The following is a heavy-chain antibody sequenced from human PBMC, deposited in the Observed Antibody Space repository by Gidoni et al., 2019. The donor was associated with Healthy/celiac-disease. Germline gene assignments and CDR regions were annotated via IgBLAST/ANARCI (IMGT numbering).Heavy chain of an antibody. CDR1: GFPFSSYA. J-gene: IGHJ3*02. Sequence: EVQLLESGGGLVQPGGSLRLSCAASGFPFSSYAMSWVRQAPGKGLGWVSAISGSGGSTYYADSVKGRFTISRDNSKNTLYLQMNSLRADDTAVYYCAKSIGWLVLRAFDIWGQGTMVTVSS. V-gene: IGHV3-23*01. D-gene: IGHD6-19*01. CDR2: ISGSGGST. CDR3: AKSIGWLVLRAFDI.